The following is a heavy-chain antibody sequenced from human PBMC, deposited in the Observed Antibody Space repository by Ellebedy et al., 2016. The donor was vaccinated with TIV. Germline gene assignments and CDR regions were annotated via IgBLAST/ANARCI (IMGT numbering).Heavy chain of an antibody. CDR1: GFSFSNSW. J-gene: IGHJ4*02. D-gene: IGHD3-10*01. CDR3: ARRSRGPSYYFDY. CDR2: ISSTGTTI. V-gene: IGHV3-48*04. Sequence: GESLKISCEASGFSFSNSWMHWVRQAPGKGLEWLSYISSTGTTIYYADSVKGRFTISRDNAKNSLYLQLSSLRAEDTAVYYCARRSRGPSYYFDYWGQGALVTVSS.